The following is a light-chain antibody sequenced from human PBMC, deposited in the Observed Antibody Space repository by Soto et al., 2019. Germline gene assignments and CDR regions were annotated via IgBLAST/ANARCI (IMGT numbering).Light chain of an antibody. Sequence: DIQMTQSPSSLSASVGDRVTITCRASQNIINYLNWYRQKPGKAPQLLIYVASRLESGVPSRFSGSGSGTDFTLTISSLQPEDFATYYCQQSYNAPITFGQGTRLEIK. CDR2: VAS. CDR1: QNIINY. CDR3: QQSYNAPIT. V-gene: IGKV1-39*01. J-gene: IGKJ5*01.